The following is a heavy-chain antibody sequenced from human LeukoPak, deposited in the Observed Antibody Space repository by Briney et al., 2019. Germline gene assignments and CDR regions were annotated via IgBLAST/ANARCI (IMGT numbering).Heavy chain of an antibody. CDR3: ARFRNYYDSSGYPYYFDY. D-gene: IGHD3-22*01. V-gene: IGHV4-59*01. Sequence: SETLSLTCTVSGGSISSYCWSWIRQPPGKGLEWIGYIYYSGSTNYNPSLKSRVTISVDTSKNQFSLKLSSVTAADTAVYYCARFRNYYDSSGYPYYFDYWGQGTLVTVSS. CDR1: GGSISSYC. CDR2: IYYSGST. J-gene: IGHJ4*02.